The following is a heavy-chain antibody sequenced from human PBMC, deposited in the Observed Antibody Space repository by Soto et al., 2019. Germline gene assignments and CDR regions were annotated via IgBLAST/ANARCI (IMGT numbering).Heavy chain of an antibody. J-gene: IGHJ4*02. CDR2: IYYSGST. D-gene: IGHD3-10*01. CDR3: ASAFGLAVSGPFDF. V-gene: IGHV4-31*03. Sequence: PSETLSLTCTVSGGSISSGGYYWSWIRQHPGKGLEWIGYIYYSGSTYYNPSLKSRVTISVDTSKNQFSLKLSSVTAADTAMFFCASAFGLAVSGPFDFWGQGTLVT. CDR1: GGSISSGGYY.